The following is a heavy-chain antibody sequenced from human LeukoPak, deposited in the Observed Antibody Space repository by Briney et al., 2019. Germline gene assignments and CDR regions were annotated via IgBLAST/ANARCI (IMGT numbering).Heavy chain of an antibody. CDR1: GCTFSSNY. J-gene: IGHJ4*02. V-gene: IGHV3-53*01. D-gene: IGHD6-19*01. Sequence: GGSLRLPCAACGCTFSSNYMSWVRQAPGKGLEWVSVIYSGGSTYYADSVKGRFTISRDNSKNTLYLQMNSLRAEDTAVYYCARGSGWYSRDHRHFDYWGQGTLVTVSS. CDR3: ARGSGWYSRDHRHFDY. CDR2: IYSGGST.